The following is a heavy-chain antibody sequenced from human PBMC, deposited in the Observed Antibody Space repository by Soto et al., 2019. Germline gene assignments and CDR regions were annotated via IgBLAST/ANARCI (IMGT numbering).Heavy chain of an antibody. V-gene: IGHV1-18*01. CDR1: GYTFTSYG. D-gene: IGHD3-22*01. CDR2: ISAYNGNT. CDR3: ARVTMIVVVTGRFGAFDI. J-gene: IGHJ3*02. Sequence: ASVKVSCKASGYTFTSYGISWVRQAPGQGLEWMGWISAYNGNTNYAQKLQGRVTMTTDTSTSTAYMELRSLRSDDTAVYYCARVTMIVVVTGRFGAFDIWGQGTRVTVSS.